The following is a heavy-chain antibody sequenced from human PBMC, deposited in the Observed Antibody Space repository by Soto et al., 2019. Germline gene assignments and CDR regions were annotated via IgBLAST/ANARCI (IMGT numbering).Heavy chain of an antibody. CDR1: GFTFSSYG. Sequence: QVQLVESGGGVVQPGRSLRLSCAASGFTFSSYGMHWVRQAPGKGLEWVAVISYDGSNKYYADSVKGRFTISRDNSKNTLYLQMNSLRAEDTAVYYCAKRRWTAMVYGMDVWGQGTTVTVSS. V-gene: IGHV3-30*18. J-gene: IGHJ6*02. D-gene: IGHD5-18*01. CDR2: ISYDGSNK. CDR3: AKRRWTAMVYGMDV.